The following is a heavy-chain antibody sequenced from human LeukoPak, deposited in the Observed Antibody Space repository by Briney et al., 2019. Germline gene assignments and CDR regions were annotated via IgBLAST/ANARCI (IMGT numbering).Heavy chain of an antibody. CDR2: IYYSGLT. D-gene: IGHD4-17*01. V-gene: IGHV4-59*01. Sequence: SETLSLTCTVSSGSISSYYWSWLRQPPGKGLEGLGYIYYSGLTNYNPSLKSRGTILVDTSKYQFSLMLSSVTAADTAVYYCARGPTVTTYYYGMDVWGQGTTVTVSS. CDR3: ARGPTVTTYYYGMDV. J-gene: IGHJ6*02. CDR1: SGSISSYY.